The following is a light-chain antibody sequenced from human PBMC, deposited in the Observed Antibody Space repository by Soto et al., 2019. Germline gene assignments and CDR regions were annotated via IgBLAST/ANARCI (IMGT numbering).Light chain of an antibody. V-gene: IGKV3-20*01. CDR3: LQFGSSPRYT. CDR1: QSVGSTY. Sequence: EILLTQSPGTLSLSPGERPTLSCRTSQSVGSTYLAWYQQKPGQAPRLLIFEASRRATGIPDRFSGSGSGTDFTLTISRLEPEDFAVYYCLQFGSSPRYTFGQGTKLQI. CDR2: EAS. J-gene: IGKJ2*01.